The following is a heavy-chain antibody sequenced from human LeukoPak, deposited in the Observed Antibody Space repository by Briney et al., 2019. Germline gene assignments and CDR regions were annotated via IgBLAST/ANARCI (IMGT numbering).Heavy chain of an antibody. J-gene: IGHJ5*01. V-gene: IGHV3-23*01. CDR3: TPTPSGNYYLRVAS. CDR1: GFIFGDYA. D-gene: IGHD3-10*01. Sequence: GGSLRLSCATSGFIFGDYAMTWVRQAPGKGLEWVSGISGTGDNAYYADSVKGRFIISRDNSKNTLSLQMDSLRVEDTAVYYCTPTPSGNYYLRVASWGQGTLVTVSS. CDR2: ISGTGDNA.